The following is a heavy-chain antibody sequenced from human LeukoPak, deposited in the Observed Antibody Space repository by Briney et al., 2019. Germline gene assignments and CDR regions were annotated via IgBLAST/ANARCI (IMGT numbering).Heavy chain of an antibody. CDR3: ARGPYYGSGSYPY. D-gene: IGHD3-10*01. CDR1: GGSFSGYY. CDR2: INHSGST. J-gene: IGHJ4*02. V-gene: IGHV4-34*01. Sequence: SETLSLACAVYGGSFSGYYWNWIRQPPGKGLEWIGEINHSGSTNYNPSLKSRVTMSVDTSKNQFSLKLSSVTAADTAAYYCARGPYYGSGSYPYWGQGTLVTVSS.